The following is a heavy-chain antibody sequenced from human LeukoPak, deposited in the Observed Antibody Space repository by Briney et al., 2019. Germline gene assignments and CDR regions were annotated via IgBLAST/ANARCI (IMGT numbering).Heavy chain of an antibody. D-gene: IGHD3-3*01. CDR2: IYYSGST. CDR1: GGSISSYY. J-gene: IGHJ4*02. CDR3: ARVFWNAFDY. V-gene: IGHV4-59*01. Sequence: SETLSLTCTVPGGSISSYYWSWIRQPPGKGLEWIGYIYYSGSTNYNPSLKSRVTISVDTSKNQFSLKLSSVTAADTAVYYCARVFWNAFDYWGQGTLVTVSS.